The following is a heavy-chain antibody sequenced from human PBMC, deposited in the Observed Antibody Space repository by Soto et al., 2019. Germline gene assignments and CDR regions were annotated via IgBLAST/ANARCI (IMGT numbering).Heavy chain of an antibody. CDR3: AGSRGSGAPKDT. V-gene: IGHV3-48*03. Sequence: PGGSLRLSLAVCGLTFVSYDLIWVRQAPGKGLEWISYISSSGTTTSYADSVKGRFTISRDNAKNSLYLQMDSLRGDDTAVYYCAGSRGSGAPKDTWGKGTLVTISS. D-gene: IGHD3-10*01. CDR1: GLTFVSYD. J-gene: IGHJ4*02. CDR2: ISSSGTTT.